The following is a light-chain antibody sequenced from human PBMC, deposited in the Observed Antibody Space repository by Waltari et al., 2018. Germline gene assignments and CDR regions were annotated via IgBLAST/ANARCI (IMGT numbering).Light chain of an antibody. V-gene: IGKV1D-12*01. Sequence: DIQMTQSQSSVSASVGDRVTITCRASQDLHTWLAWYQQTPGKAPKLLIQGASSLQSGVPSRFSGSGSGTDFTLTISSLQPEDVATYYCQQANSFPFTFGPGTKVDIK. CDR2: GAS. J-gene: IGKJ3*01. CDR1: QDLHTW. CDR3: QQANSFPFT.